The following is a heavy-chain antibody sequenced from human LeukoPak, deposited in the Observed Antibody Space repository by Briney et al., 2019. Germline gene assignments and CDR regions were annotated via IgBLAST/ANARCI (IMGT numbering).Heavy chain of an antibody. D-gene: IGHD1-26*01. CDR2: INPNSGGT. CDR1: GYTFSGYY. Sequence: GASVKVSCKASGYTFSGYYMHWVRQAPGQGLEWMGWINPNSGGTNYAQKFQGRVTMTRDTSISTAYMELSRLRSDDTAVYYCARDVPIWELRLGFDYWGQGTLVTVSS. J-gene: IGHJ4*02. CDR3: ARDVPIWELRLGFDY. V-gene: IGHV1-2*02.